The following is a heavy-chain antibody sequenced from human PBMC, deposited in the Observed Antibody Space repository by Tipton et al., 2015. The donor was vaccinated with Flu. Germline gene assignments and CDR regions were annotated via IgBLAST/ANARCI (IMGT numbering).Heavy chain of an antibody. J-gene: IGHJ4*02. V-gene: IGHV3-48*03. CDR2: VDITSSSL. CDR3: VRSGTLDL. CDR1: GFTFSIYE. D-gene: IGHD1-7*01. Sequence: SLRLSCAVSGFTFSIYEMNWVRQAPGKGLEWIAYVDITSSSLYYAESVKGRFTISRDNAKSSLFLQMSSLTAEDTGVYYCVRSGTLDLWGQGTLVTVSS.